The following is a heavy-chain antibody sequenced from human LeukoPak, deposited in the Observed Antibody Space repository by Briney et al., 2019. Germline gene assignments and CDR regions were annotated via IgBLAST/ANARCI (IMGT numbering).Heavy chain of an antibody. Sequence: GGSLRLSCAASGFTVSSNYMSWVRQAPGKGLEWVSVIYSGGSTYYADSVKGRFTISRDNSKNTPYLQMNSLRAEDTAVYYCARVVGATRPAGGYWGQGTLVTVSS. CDR3: ARVVGATRPAGGY. J-gene: IGHJ4*02. V-gene: IGHV3-66*01. CDR1: GFTVSSNY. D-gene: IGHD1-26*01. CDR2: IYSGGST.